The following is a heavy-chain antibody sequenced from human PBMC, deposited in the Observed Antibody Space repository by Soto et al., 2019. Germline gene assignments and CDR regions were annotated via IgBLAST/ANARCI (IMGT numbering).Heavy chain of an antibody. CDR1: GFTFSNYG. Sequence: QVQLVESGGGVVQPGRSLRLSCAASGFTFSNYGMQWVRQAPGKGREWVEVIWYDGRNKYYADSVKSRFTIYRDNPTNTPYPHMNTLSAADTAVYYCARDLGYDYFDYWGQGTLVTVSS. V-gene: IGHV3-33*01. J-gene: IGHJ4*02. CDR2: IWYDGRNK. CDR3: ARDLGYDYFDY. D-gene: IGHD5-12*01.